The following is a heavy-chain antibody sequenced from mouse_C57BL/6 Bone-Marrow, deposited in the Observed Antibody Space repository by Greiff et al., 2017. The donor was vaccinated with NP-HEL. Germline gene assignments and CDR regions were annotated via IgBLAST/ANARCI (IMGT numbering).Heavy chain of an antibody. V-gene: IGHV1-58*01. CDR3: ARKGTWERYFGV. CDR2: IDIGNGYT. D-gene: IGHD4-1*01. CDR1: GYTFTSYG. Sequence: VQLQQSGAELVRPGSSVKMSCKTSGYTFTSYGINWVKQRPGQGLEWIGYIDIGNGYTKYNEKFKGKATLTSDTSSSTAYMQLSSLTSEDSSIYFCARKGTWERYFGVWGTGTTVTVSS. J-gene: IGHJ1*03.